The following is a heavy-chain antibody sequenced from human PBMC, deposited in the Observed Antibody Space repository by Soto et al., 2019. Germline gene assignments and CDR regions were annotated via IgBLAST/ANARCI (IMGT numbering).Heavy chain of an antibody. CDR3: ARGGPDYYDRGGFSTFDY. CDR1: RFTFSTYP. CDR2: ISYDGSSR. D-gene: IGHD3-22*01. Sequence: GGSLRLSCAASRFTFSTYPMHWVRQAPGKGLEWVAVISYDGSSRYYADSVQGRMTISRDNAKDTLYLQMHSLRLEDTAMYYCARGGPDYYDRGGFSTFDYWGQGTLVTVSS. J-gene: IGHJ4*02. V-gene: IGHV3-30-3*01.